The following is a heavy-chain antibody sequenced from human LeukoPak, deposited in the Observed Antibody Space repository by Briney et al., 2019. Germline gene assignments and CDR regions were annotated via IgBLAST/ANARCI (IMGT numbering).Heavy chain of an antibody. CDR2: ITSSSSTI. Sequence: PGGSLRLSCVASAFTFSSYSMNWVRQAPGKGLEWVSYITSSSSTIYYADSGKGRFTISRDNAKNSLYLQMNSLRAEDTAVYYCARGIDLDAFDIWGQGTMVTVSS. CDR3: ARGIDLDAFDI. CDR1: AFTFSSYS. V-gene: IGHV3-48*01. D-gene: IGHD2-15*01. J-gene: IGHJ3*02.